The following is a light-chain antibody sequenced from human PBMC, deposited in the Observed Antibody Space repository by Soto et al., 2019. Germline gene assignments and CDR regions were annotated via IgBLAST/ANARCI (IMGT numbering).Light chain of an antibody. V-gene: IGLV3-21*02. J-gene: IGLJ3*02. CDR2: DDG. CDR1: NIGYKS. Sequence: SYELTQPPSVSVAPGQTARITCGGNNIGYKSVHWYQQTPGQAPVLVVYDDGARPSGIPERFSGSNSGNTATLTSSRVEAGDEADYYCQVWDSTTDHVVFGGGTKLTVL. CDR3: QVWDSTTDHVV.